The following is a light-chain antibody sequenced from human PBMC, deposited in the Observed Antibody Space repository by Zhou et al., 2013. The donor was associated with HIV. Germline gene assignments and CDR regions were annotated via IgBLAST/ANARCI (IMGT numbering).Light chain of an antibody. Sequence: QSVLTQPPSVSGAPGQRVTISCTGGASNVGAGFAVHWYQQLPRRAPRAAPKLLIYGNNNRPSGISDRFSGSKSGTSASLAITGLQAEDEADYYCQSYDRSGSGCVFGTGTTVTVL. CDR3: QSYDRSGSGCV. V-gene: IGLV1-40*01. CDR2: GNN. CDR1: ASNVGAGFA. J-gene: IGLJ1*01.